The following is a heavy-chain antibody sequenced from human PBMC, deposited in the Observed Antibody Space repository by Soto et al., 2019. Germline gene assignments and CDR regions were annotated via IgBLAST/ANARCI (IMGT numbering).Heavy chain of an antibody. CDR1: GDSIRSDYYH. V-gene: IGHV4-30-4*08. CDR3: AREEDGGDSLDV. J-gene: IGHJ6*02. Sequence: QVQLPQSGPGLVKPSQTLSLTCTVSGDSIRSDYYHWTWIRQSPVKGLELIGYIHHSGSILYNPSLKRRVTISVDTSKHQFSLPLTSGPAADTAVYFCAREEDGGDSLDVCGQGTTVTVSS. CDR2: IHHSGSI. D-gene: IGHD2-21*02.